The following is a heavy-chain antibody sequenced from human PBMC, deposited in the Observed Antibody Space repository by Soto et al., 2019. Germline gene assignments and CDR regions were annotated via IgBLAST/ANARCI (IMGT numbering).Heavy chain of an antibody. CDR2: ISSSNTYI. Sequence: EVQLVESGGGLVKPGGSLRLSCAASGFTFSSYSMNWVRQAPGKGLEWVSSISSSNTYIDYADSVKVRFTISRDNAKTSLYLQMNSLRAEDTAVYYCARDIIYYGSGSYYPNWGQGTLVTVSS. V-gene: IGHV3-21*01. CDR3: ARDIIYYGSGSYYPN. J-gene: IGHJ4*02. CDR1: GFTFSSYS. D-gene: IGHD3-10*01.